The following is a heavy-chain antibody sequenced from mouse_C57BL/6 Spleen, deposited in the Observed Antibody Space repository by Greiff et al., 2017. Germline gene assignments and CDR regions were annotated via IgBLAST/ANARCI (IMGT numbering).Heavy chain of an antibody. J-gene: IGHJ2*01. CDR3: ARWGYYDYDGFDY. V-gene: IGHV1-82*01. Sequence: QVQLKESGPELVKPGASVKISCKASGYAFSSSWMNWVKQRPGKGLEWIGRIYPGDGDTNYNGKFKGKATLTADKSSSTAYMQLSSLTSEDSAVYFCARWGYYDYDGFDYWGQGTTLTVSS. CDR1: GYAFSSSW. D-gene: IGHD2-4*01. CDR2: IYPGDGDT.